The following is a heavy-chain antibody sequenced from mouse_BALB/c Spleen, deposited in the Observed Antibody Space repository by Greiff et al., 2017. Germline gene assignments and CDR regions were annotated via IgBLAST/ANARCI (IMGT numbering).Heavy chain of an antibody. V-gene: IGHV2-9*02. D-gene: IGHD2-14*01. CDR2: IWAGGST. Sequence: VQLQESGPGLVAPSQSLSITCTVSGFSLTSYGVHWVRQPPGKGLEWLGVIWAGGSTNYNSALMSRLSISKDNSKSQVFLKMNSLQTDDTAMYYCARRGYRYDDWPWFAYWGQGTLVTVSA. CDR1: GFSLTSYG. J-gene: IGHJ3*01. CDR3: ARRGYRYDDWPWFAY.